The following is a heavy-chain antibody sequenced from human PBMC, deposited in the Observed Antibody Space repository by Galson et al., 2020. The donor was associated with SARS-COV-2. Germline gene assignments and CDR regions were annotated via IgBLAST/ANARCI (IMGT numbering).Heavy chain of an antibody. Sequence: GGSLRLSCAASGFTFSSYWMSWVRQAPGKGLEWVANIKQDGSEKYYVDSVKGRFTISRDNAKNSLYLQMNSLRAEDTAVYYCARDAGYCTNGVCYEHDYWGQGTLVTVSS. J-gene: IGHJ4*02. CDR1: GFTFSSYW. CDR2: IKQDGSEK. V-gene: IGHV3-7*01. D-gene: IGHD2-8*01. CDR3: ARDAGYCTNGVCYEHDY.